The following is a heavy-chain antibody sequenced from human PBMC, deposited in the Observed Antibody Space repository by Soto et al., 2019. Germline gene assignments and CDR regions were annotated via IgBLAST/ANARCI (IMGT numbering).Heavy chain of an antibody. CDR3: AHLPPFADYNLDY. D-gene: IGHD1-20*01. V-gene: IGHV2-70*12. CDR1: GFSLTTNSMC. J-gene: IGHJ4*02. Sequence: SGPTLVIPTHTLTLTCTFSGFSLTTNSMCLIWSRHPPLKALECLALIDWVDDKYYSTSLKTRLTISKDTSKNQVALTMTNMDPVDTATYYCAHLPPFADYNLDYWGQGIQVTVSS. CDR2: IDWVDDK.